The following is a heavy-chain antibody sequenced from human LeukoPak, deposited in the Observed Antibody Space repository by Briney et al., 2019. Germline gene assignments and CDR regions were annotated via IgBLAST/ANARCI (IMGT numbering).Heavy chain of an antibody. CDR2: IYSSGST. Sequence: SETLSLTCTVSGASIIDGDYYWSWIRQPPGKGLEWMGYIYSSGSTFYNPYFQSRLTISVDTSRNQFSLKLRSVIDADTAVYSCARTLVRGVLRGWFDPWGQGTLVIVSS. CDR1: GASIIDGDYY. J-gene: IGHJ5*02. D-gene: IGHD3-10*01. V-gene: IGHV4-30-4*01. CDR3: ARTLVRGVLRGWFDP.